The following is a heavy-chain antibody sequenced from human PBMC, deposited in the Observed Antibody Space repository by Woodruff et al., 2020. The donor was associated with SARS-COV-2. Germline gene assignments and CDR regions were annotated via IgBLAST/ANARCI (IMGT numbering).Heavy chain of an antibody. Sequence: GRFTISIDNPKNSLFLQMNTLGVEDTAVYYCARNNHFYSYAMDVWGQGTTVTVSS. V-gene: IGHV3-11*03. J-gene: IGHJ6*02. CDR3: ARNNHFYSYAMDV.